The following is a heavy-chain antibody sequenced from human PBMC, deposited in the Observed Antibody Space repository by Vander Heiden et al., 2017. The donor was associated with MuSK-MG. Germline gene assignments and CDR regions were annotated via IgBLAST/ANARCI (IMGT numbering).Heavy chain of an antibody. CDR1: GGSLSSCSCY. CDR2: IYYSGST. D-gene: IGHD6-19*01. CDR3: ATPHSSGWNFGAFDI. Sequence: QLQLQESGPGLVKPSETLSLTCTVSGGSLSSCSCYWGWMRQPPGKGLEWIGSIYYSGSTYYNPSLKSRVTISVDTSKNQFSMKLSSVTAADTAVYYCATPHSSGWNFGAFDIWGQGTMVTVSS. V-gene: IGHV4-39*01. J-gene: IGHJ3*02.